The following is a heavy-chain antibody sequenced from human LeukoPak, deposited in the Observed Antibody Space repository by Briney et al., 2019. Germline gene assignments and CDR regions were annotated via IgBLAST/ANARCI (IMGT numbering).Heavy chain of an antibody. D-gene: IGHD3-10*01. CDR1: GFTFSDYY. V-gene: IGHV3-11*06. Sequence: PGGSLSLSCAASGFTFSDYYMSWIRQAPGKGLEGVSCISSSSSYTNYADSVKGRFTISRDNAKNSLYLQMDSRRAEDTAVYYCARGGGSGTFDYWGQGTLVTVSS. J-gene: IGHJ4*02. CDR2: ISSSSSYT. CDR3: ARGGGSGTFDY.